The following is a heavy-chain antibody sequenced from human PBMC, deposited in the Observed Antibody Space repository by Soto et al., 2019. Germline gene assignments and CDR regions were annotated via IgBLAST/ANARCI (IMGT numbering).Heavy chain of an antibody. CDR2: IIPLFDSA. CDR3: AASTFQSGVSVYFQLDH. D-gene: IGHD2-8*01. Sequence: QVHLVQSGTEVKKPGSSVKVSCKTSGDTFSNQAISWVRQAPGQGLEWMGGIIPLFDSASYAERSHDRVTITADKFTNTAYLELRSLTSEDTAIYYCAASTFQSGVSVYFQLDHWGKGTLVTVAS. CDR1: GDTFSNQA. J-gene: IGHJ4*02. V-gene: IGHV1-69*06.